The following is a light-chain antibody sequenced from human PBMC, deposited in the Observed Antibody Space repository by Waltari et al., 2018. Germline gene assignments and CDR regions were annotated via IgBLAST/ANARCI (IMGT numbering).Light chain of an antibody. V-gene: IGLV2-14*03. CDR3: SSYTTTSTFYV. Sequence: QSALTQPASVSGSPGQSITISCTGTSSDVGGYPYVSWYQHQPGKAPKLMIHYVNKRPSGVSNRFSGSKSGNTASLTISGLQAEDEADYYCSSYTTTSTFYVFGTGTKVTVL. J-gene: IGLJ1*01. CDR2: YVN. CDR1: SSDVGGYPY.